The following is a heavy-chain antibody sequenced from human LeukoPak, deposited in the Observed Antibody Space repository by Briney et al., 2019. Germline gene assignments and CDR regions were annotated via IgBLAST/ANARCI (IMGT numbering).Heavy chain of an antibody. V-gene: IGHV3-43*02. CDR1: GFTFDDYA. J-gene: IGHJ4*02. CDR3: AKDIYRGLDMATRPDY. CDR2: ISGDAGST. D-gene: IGHD5-24*01. Sequence: PGESLRLSCAASGFTFDDYARHWVRQAPGKGLEWVSLISGDAGSTYYADSVKGRFTISRDDSKNSLYLQMNSLRTEDTAFYYCAKDIYRGLDMATRPDYWGQGTLVTVSS.